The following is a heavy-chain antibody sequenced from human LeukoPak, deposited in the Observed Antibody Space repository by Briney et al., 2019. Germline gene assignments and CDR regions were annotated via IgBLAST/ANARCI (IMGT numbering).Heavy chain of an antibody. CDR2: IIPIFGTA. CDR3: ARSDEGSSWRGDYYYYYMDV. Sequence: GASVKVSCKASGGTFSSYAISRVRQAPGQGLEWMGGIIPIFGTANYAQKFQGRVTITADESTSTAYMELSSLRSEDTAVYYCARSDEGSSWRGDYYYYYMDVWGKGTTVTVSS. J-gene: IGHJ6*03. V-gene: IGHV1-69*13. D-gene: IGHD6-13*01. CDR1: GGTFSSYA.